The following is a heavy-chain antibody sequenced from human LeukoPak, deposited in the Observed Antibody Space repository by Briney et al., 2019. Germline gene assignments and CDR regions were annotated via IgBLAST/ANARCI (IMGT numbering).Heavy chain of an antibody. CDR2: INPNSGGT. J-gene: IGHJ5*02. CDR3: AREGPPLVVVPAPTNWFDP. Sequence: GASVKVSCKASGYTFTDYYIHWVRQAPGQGLEWMGWINPNSGGTKYAQKFQGRVTMTRDTSISTAHMELSRLRSDDTAVYYCAREGPPLVVVPAPTNWFDPWGQGTLVTVSS. CDR1: GYTFTDYY. D-gene: IGHD2-2*01. V-gene: IGHV1-2*02.